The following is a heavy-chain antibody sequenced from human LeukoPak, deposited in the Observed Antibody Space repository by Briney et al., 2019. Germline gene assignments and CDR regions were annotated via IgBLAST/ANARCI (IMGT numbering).Heavy chain of an antibody. D-gene: IGHD6-19*01. Sequence: GGSLRLSCAASGFTFGSYAMYWVRQAPGKGLEWVSGIFGSGGSPHYADSVKGRFTISRDNSKNTVYLQMNSLRDEDTAVYYCGKTTTGYSSGRYPGWPVDYWGQGTLVTVSS. J-gene: IGHJ4*02. CDR1: GFTFGSYA. V-gene: IGHV3-23*01. CDR3: GKTTTGYSSGRYPGWPVDY. CDR2: IFGSGGSP.